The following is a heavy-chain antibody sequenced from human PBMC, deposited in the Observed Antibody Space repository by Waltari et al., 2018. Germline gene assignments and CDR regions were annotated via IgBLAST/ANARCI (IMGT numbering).Heavy chain of an antibody. V-gene: IGHV1-24*01. Sequence: QVQLVQSGAEVKKPGASVKVSCKVSGYTLTELSMHWVRQAPGKGLEWMGGFDRDNGETIYAQKVQGRVSMTEDKSTDTACMELSSLRSEDTAVYYCATEGTAWGQGTLVTVSS. J-gene: IGHJ5*02. CDR2: FDRDNGET. D-gene: IGHD3-10*01. CDR3: ATEGTA. CDR1: GYTLTELS.